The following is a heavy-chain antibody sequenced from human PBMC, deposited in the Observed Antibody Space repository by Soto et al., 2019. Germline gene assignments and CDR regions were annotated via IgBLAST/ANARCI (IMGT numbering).Heavy chain of an antibody. D-gene: IGHD6-19*01. Sequence: SETLSLTCTVSGGSISSSSYYWGGIRQPPGKGLEWIGSIYYSGSTYYNPSLKSRVTISVDTSKNQFSLKLSSVTAADTAVYYCARKNSSGWYVLDYWGQGTLVTVSS. J-gene: IGHJ4*02. CDR1: GGSISSSSYY. CDR2: IYYSGST. V-gene: IGHV4-39*01. CDR3: ARKNSSGWYVLDY.